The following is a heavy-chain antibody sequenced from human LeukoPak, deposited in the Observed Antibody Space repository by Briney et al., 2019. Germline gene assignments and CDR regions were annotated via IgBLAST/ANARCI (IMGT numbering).Heavy chain of an antibody. Sequence: SETLSLTCTVSGGSISSYYWSWIRQPPGKGLEWIGYIYYSGSTNYNPSLKSRVTISVDTSKNQFSLKLSSVTAADTAVYYCARDSVNGAFDIWGQGTMATVSS. CDR3: ARDSVNGAFDI. CDR1: GGSISSYY. V-gene: IGHV4-59*01. J-gene: IGHJ3*02. CDR2: IYYSGST. D-gene: IGHD2-8*01.